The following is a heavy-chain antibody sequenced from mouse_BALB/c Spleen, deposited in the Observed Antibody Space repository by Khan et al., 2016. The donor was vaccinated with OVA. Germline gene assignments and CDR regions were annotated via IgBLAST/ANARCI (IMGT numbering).Heavy chain of an antibody. CDR3: TRFGFLFAY. CDR2: IYPGNSDT. J-gene: IGHJ3*01. D-gene: IGHD2-2*01. CDR1: GYTFTSYW. V-gene: IGHV1-5*01. Sequence: VQLQQSGTVLARPGTSVKMSCKASGYTFTSYWMHWVKQRPGQGLEWIGAIYPGNSDTSYNQKFTGKAKLTAVTSTSTAYMELSSLTNEDSAVSYCTRFGFLFAYWGQGTLVTVSA.